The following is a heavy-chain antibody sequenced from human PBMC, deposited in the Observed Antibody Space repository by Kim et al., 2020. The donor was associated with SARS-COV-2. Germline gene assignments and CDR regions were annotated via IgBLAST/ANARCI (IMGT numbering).Heavy chain of an antibody. V-gene: IGHV4-39*01. CDR2: IYFRGST. Sequence: SETLSLTCTVSRGSISNSNYYWGWIRQSPGKGLEWIGSIYFRGSTYYYPSLKSRLTISVDTSKNQFSLKLISVTAADTAMYYCVTHYDLLTTYFDYWGPGTLVTVSS. J-gene: IGHJ4*02. D-gene: IGHD3-9*01. CDR1: RGSISNSNYY. CDR3: VTHYDLLTTYFDY.